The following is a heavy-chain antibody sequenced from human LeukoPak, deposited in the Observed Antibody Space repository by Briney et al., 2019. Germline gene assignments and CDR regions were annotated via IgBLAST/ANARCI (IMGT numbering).Heavy chain of an antibody. J-gene: IGHJ4*02. CDR2: ISAYNGNT. V-gene: IGHV1-18*04. D-gene: IGHD5-18*01. CDR3: AVGYSYGPPLFFDY. Sequence: ASVKVSCKASGYTFTSYGISWVRQAPGQGLEWMGWISAYNGNTNYAQKLQGRVTMTTDASTSTAYMELRSLRSDDTAVYYCAVGYSYGPPLFFDYWGQGTLVTVSS. CDR1: GYTFTSYG.